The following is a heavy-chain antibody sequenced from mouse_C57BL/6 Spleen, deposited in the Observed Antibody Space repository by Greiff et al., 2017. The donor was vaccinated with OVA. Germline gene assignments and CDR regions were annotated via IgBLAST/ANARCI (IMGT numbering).Heavy chain of an antibody. CDR1: GYSITSGYY. Sequence: VQLVESGPGLVKPSQSLSLTCSVTGYSITSGYYWNWIRQFPGNKLEWMGYISYDGSNNYHPSLKNRISITRDTSKNQFFLKLNSVTTEDTATYYCAREGRLPFAYWGQGTLVTVSA. CDR3: AREGRLPFAY. D-gene: IGHD3-2*02. V-gene: IGHV3-6*01. CDR2: ISYDGSN. J-gene: IGHJ3*01.